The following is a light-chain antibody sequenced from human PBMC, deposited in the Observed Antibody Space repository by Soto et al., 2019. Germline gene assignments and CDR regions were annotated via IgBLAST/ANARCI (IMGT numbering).Light chain of an antibody. V-gene: IGLV1-40*01. J-gene: IGLJ2*01. CDR3: QSYDSSLSGHVI. CDR1: SSNIGAGYD. CDR2: DNN. Sequence: QSVLTQPPSVSGAPGQRVTISCTGSSSNIGAGYDVHWYQQLPGTAPKLLIYDNNHRPSGVPDRFSGSKSGTSASLAITGLRAEDEADYYCQSYDSSLSGHVIFGGGTKLTVL.